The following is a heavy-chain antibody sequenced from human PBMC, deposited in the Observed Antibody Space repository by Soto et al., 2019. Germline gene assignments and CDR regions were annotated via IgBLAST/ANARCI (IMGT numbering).Heavy chain of an antibody. V-gene: IGHV3-23*01. Sequence: PGGSLRLSCAASGFTFSSYALSWVPQAPGKGLEWVSAISGSGGSTYYADSVKGRFTISRDNSKNTLYMQMNSLRAEDTAVYYCARGKLEYGMDVWGQGTTVTVSS. CDR1: GFTFSSYA. J-gene: IGHJ6*02. CDR2: ISGSGGST. D-gene: IGHD1-1*01. CDR3: ARGKLEYGMDV.